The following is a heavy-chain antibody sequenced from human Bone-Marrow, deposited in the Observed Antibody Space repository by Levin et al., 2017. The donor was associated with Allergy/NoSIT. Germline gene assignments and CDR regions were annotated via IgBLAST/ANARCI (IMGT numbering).Heavy chain of an antibody. D-gene: IGHD3-10*01. J-gene: IGHJ3*01. CDR3: ARVLGSVPPDDAFDV. CDR2: IYYSGVT. CDR1: GVSVSSVSSY. Sequence: ASETLSLTCTVSGVSVSSVSSYWSWVRQSPGGGLVWMGYIYYSGVTNYNPSLKSRVTLSLDTSKNQFSLKLNSVTAADTAVYYCARVLGSVPPDDAFDVWGQGTMVTVSS. V-gene: IGHV4-61*01.